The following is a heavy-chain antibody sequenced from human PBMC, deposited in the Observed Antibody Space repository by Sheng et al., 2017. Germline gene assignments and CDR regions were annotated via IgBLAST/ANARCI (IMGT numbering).Heavy chain of an antibody. Sequence: QVQLQQWGAGLLKPSETLSLTCAVYGGSFSAYYWSWIRQSPGKGLEWIGEINHSGSTNYNPSLKSRVTISIDTSKNQFSLKLNSVTAADTAVYYCARLHIVGALALVYRYWFDPWGQGTLVTVSS. V-gene: IGHV4-34*01. CDR2: INHSGST. J-gene: IGHJ5*02. CDR1: GGSFSAYY. D-gene: IGHD1-26*01. CDR3: ARLHIVGALALVYRYWFDP.